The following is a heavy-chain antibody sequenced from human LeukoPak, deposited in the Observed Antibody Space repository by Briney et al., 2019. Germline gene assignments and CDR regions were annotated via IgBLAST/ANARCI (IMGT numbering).Heavy chain of an antibody. Sequence: SETLSLTCTVSGGSISSYYWNWIRQPPGKGLEWIGYIYYSGSTNYNPSLKSRVTISVDTSKNQFSLKLSSVTAADTAVYYCARETLTAAAGKIYYYYGMDVWGQGTTVTVSS. D-gene: IGHD6-13*01. J-gene: IGHJ6*02. V-gene: IGHV4-59*01. CDR3: ARETLTAAAGKIYYYYGMDV. CDR1: GGSISSYY. CDR2: IYYSGST.